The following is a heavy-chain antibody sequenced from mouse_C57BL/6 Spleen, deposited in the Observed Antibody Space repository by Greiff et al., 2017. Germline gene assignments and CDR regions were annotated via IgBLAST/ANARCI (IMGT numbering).Heavy chain of an antibody. CDR2: IYPGDGDT. CDR3: ARDPLLNAMGY. J-gene: IGHJ4*01. D-gene: IGHD1-1*01. V-gene: IGHV1-82*01. CDR1: GYAFSSSW. Sequence: VQLQQSGPELVKPGASVKISCKASGYAFSSSWMNWVKQRPGKGLEWIGRIYPGDGDTNYNGKFKGKATLTADKSSSTAYMQLSSLTSEDSAVYFCARDPLLNAMGYWGQGTSVTVSS.